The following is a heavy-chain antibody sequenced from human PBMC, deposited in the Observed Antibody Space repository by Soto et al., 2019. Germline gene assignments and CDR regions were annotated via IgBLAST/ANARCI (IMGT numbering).Heavy chain of an antibody. CDR2: IIPIFGTA. V-gene: IGHV1-69*06. Sequence: SVKISCKASGGTFSSYAISWVRQAPGQGLEWMGGIIPIFGTANYAQKFQGRVTITADKSTSTAYMELSSLRSEDTAVYYCARAADSSGYYYYAFAIWGQGTTFTDSS. CDR1: GGTFSSYA. D-gene: IGHD3-22*01. CDR3: ARAADSSGYYYYAFAI. J-gene: IGHJ3*02.